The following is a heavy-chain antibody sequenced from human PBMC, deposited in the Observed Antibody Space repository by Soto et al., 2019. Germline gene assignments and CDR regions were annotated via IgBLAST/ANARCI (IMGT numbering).Heavy chain of an antibody. D-gene: IGHD2-2*01. Sequence: SGPTRVNHTQTLTLTCAFSGFSLSTSGVGVGWIRQPPGKALEWLALIYWNDDKRYSPSLKSRLTITKDTSKNQVVLTMTNMDPVDTATYYCAHSEDYQRVVGYWGQGTLVTVSS. V-gene: IGHV2-5*01. CDR1: GFSLSTSGVG. CDR2: IYWNDDK. J-gene: IGHJ4*02. CDR3: AHSEDYQRVVGY.